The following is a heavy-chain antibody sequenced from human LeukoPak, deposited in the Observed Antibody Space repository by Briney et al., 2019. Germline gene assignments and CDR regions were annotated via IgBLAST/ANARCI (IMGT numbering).Heavy chain of an antibody. CDR3: ARVNMITFGGVYFDY. V-gene: IGHV4-59*01. D-gene: IGHD3-16*01. Sequence: SETLSLTCTVSGGSISSYYWSWIRQPPGKGLEWIGYIYYSGSTNYNPSLKSRVTISVDTSKNQFSLKLSSVTAADTAVYYCARVNMITFGGVYFDYWGQGTLVTVSS. CDR2: IYYSGST. J-gene: IGHJ4*02. CDR1: GGSISSYY.